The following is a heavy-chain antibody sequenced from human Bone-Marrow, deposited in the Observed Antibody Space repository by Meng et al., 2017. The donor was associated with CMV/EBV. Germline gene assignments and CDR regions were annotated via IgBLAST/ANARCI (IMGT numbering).Heavy chain of an antibody. Sequence: SETLSLTSTVSGGSISSYYWSWIRQPPGKGLEWTGYIYYSGSTNYNPSLKSRVTISVDTSKNQSSLKLSSVTAADTAVYYCARVPKYSGSYSHYYYYGMDVWGQGTTITVSS. CDR1: GGSISSYY. CDR3: ARVPKYSGSYSHYYYYGMDV. J-gene: IGHJ6*02. V-gene: IGHV4-59*01. D-gene: IGHD1-26*01. CDR2: IYYSGST.